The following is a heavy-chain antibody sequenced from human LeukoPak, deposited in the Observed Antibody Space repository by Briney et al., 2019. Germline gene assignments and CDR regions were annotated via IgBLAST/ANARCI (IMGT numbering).Heavy chain of an antibody. V-gene: IGHV4-30-2*01. CDR1: GGSISSGGYS. J-gene: IGHJ3*02. D-gene: IGHD5-12*01. CDR2: IYHSGST. Sequence: SETLSLTCAVSGGSISSGGYSWSWIRQPPGKGLEWIGYIYHSGSTYYNPSLKSRVTISVDRPKNQFSLKLSSVTAADTAVYYCARWQPGAFDIWGQGTMVTVSS. CDR3: ARWQPGAFDI.